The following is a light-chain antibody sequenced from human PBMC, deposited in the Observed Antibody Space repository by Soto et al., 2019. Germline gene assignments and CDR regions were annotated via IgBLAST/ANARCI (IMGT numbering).Light chain of an antibody. J-gene: IGKJ1*01. CDR3: QQYSSSRT. V-gene: IGKV3-20*01. CDR1: QSVSSN. CDR2: GGS. Sequence: EIVMTQSPATLSVSPGERATLSCRASQSVSSNLAWYQQTPGHAPRLLIYGGSSRATGLPVSFSGSASETDFTLTITRLEPEDFAVYYCQQYSSSRTFGQGTKGDIK.